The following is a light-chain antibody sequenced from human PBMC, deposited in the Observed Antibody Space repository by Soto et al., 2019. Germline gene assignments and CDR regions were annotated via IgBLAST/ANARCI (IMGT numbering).Light chain of an antibody. CDR3: QQLNSYPIT. CDR1: QGISSY. V-gene: IGKV1-9*01. J-gene: IGKJ5*01. CDR2: AAS. Sequence: IQFAYPPSLLSISVVDRVTITFRASQGISSYLAWYQQKPGKAPKFLIYAASSLQSGVPSRFSGSGSGTDFTLTISSLQPEDFATYYCQQLNSYPITFGQGTRLEIK.